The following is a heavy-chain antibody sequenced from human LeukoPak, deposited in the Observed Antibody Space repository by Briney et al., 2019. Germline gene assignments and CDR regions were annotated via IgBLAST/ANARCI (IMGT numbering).Heavy chain of an antibody. CDR1: GFTVSSYA. CDR2: ISGSGGST. V-gene: IGHV3-23*01. J-gene: IGHJ4*02. CDR3: AKDRSSSSCYDY. D-gene: IGHD2-15*01. Sequence: GGSLRLSCAASGFTVSSYAMNWVRQAPGKGLEWVSAISGSGGSTYYADSVKGRFTISRDNSKNTLYLQMNSLRAEDTAVYYCAKDRSSSSCYDYWGQGTLVTVSS.